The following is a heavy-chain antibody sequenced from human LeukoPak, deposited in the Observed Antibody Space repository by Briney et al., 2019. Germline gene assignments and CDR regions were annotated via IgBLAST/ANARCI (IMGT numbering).Heavy chain of an antibody. CDR1: GGSFSSYY. D-gene: IGHD3-10*01. CDR3: ARVITMVRGVILLSGAFDI. Sequence: SETLSLTCAVYGGSFSSYYWNWIRQPPGKGLEWIGYIYYSGSTNYNPSLKSRVTISVDTSKNQFSLKLSSVTAADTAVYYCARVITMVRGVILLSGAFDIWGQGTMVTVSS. V-gene: IGHV4-59*12. J-gene: IGHJ3*02. CDR2: IYYSGST.